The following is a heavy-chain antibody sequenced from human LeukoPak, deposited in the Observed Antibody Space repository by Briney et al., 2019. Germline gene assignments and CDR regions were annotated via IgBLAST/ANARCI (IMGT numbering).Heavy chain of an antibody. CDR2: MNPNSGNT. D-gene: IGHD3-22*01. V-gene: IGHV1-8*01. CDR1: GYTFTSYD. Sequence: ASVKVSCKASGYTFTSYDINWVRQATGQGLEWMGWMNPNSGNTGYAQKFQGRVTMTRNTSISTAYMALSSLRSEDTAMYYCARGDYYDSSGSLSGAFGIWGQGTMVTVSS. CDR3: ARGDYYDSSGSLSGAFGI. J-gene: IGHJ3*02.